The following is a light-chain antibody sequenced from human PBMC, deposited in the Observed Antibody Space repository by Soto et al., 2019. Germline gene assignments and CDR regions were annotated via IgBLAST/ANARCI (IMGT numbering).Light chain of an antibody. J-gene: IGKJ4*01. CDR3: QQYNSYLVT. Sequence: DIQMTQSPYSLSASVGDRVTITCRASQSISSYLNWYQQKPGKAPKLLIYAASSLQSGVPSGFSGSGSGTDFTLTISSLQPEDFATYYCQQYNSYLVTFGGGTKVDIK. V-gene: IGKV1-39*01. CDR1: QSISSY. CDR2: AAS.